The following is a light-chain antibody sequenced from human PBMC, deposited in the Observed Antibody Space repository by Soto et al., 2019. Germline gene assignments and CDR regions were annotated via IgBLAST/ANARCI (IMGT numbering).Light chain of an antibody. V-gene: IGLV2-23*01. CDR2: EAN. CDR3: CSFAGSSTNV. J-gene: IGLJ1*01. CDR1: SSDVGSYNL. Sequence: QSVLTQPASVSGSPGQSITISCTGTSSDVGSYNLVSWYQHHPGKAPKLIIYEANKRPSGVSDRFSGSKSGNTASLTISGLQAEDEADYYCCSFAGSSTNVFGTGTKVTVL.